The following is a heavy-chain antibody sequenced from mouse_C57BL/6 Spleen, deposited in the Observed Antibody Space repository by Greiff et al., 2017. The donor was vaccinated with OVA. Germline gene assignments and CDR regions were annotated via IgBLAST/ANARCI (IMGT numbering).Heavy chain of an antibody. V-gene: IGHV5-6*01. CDR3: ARHEDCSSYFDD. CDR1: GFTFSSYG. Sequence: EVKLVESGGDLVKPGGSLKLSCAASGFTFSSYGMSWVRQTPDKRLEWVATISSGGSYTYYPDSVKGRFTISRDNAKNTLYLQMSSLKSEDTAMYYCARHEDCSSYFDDWGQGTTLTVSS. D-gene: IGHD1-1*01. CDR2: ISSGGSYT. J-gene: IGHJ2*01.